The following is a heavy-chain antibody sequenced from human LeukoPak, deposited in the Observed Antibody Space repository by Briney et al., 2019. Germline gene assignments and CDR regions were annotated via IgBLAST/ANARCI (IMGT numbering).Heavy chain of an antibody. CDR1: GGSISSSSYY. Sequence: SETLSLTCTVSGGSISSSSYYWGWIRQPPGKGLEWIGSIYSGSTYYNPSLKSRVTISVDTSKNQFSLKLSSVTAADTAVYYCARHSAFDIWGQGTMVTVSS. J-gene: IGHJ3*02. V-gene: IGHV4-39*01. CDR3: ARHSAFDI. CDR2: IYSGST.